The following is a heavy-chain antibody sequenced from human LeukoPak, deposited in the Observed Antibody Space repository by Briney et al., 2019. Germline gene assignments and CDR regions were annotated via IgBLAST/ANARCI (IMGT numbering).Heavy chain of an antibody. D-gene: IGHD1-26*01. J-gene: IGHJ4*02. Sequence: GESLKISCKGSGYSFTSYWIGWVRQMPGKGLEWMGTIYPGDSETRYSPSFQGQVSISADKSINTAYLHFSSLKASDSAMYYCTRPTGSSRYSGSYCYWGQGTLVTVSS. CDR1: GYSFTSYW. V-gene: IGHV5-51*01. CDR3: TRPTGSSRYSGSYCY. CDR2: IYPGDSET.